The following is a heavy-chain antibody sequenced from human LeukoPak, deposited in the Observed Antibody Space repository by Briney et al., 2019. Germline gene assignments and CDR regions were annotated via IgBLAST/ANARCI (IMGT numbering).Heavy chain of an antibody. J-gene: IGHJ6*02. CDR1: GFTFSSYA. CDR2: ISYDGSNK. V-gene: IGHV3-30-3*01. CDR3: AKGLWCSGGSCYSRVYGMDV. Sequence: GGSLRLSCAASGFTFSSYAMHWVRQAPGKGLEWVAVISYDGSNKYYADSVKGRFTISRDNSKNTLYLQMNSLRAEDTAVYYCAKGLWCSGGSCYSRVYGMDVWGQGTTVTVSS. D-gene: IGHD2-15*01.